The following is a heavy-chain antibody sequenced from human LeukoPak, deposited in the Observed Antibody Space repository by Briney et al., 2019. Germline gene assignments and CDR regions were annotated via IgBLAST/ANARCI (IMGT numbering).Heavy chain of an antibody. CDR1: GFTFSSYA. J-gene: IGHJ2*01. Sequence: GGSLRLSCAASGFTFSSYAMSWVRQAPGKGLEWVSAISGSGGSTYYADSVKGRFTISRDNSKNTLYLQMNSLRAEDTAVYYCAKSVAMVRGVTYFDLWGRGTLVTVSS. CDR3: AKSVAMVRGVTYFDL. CDR2: ISGSGGST. V-gene: IGHV3-23*01. D-gene: IGHD3-10*01.